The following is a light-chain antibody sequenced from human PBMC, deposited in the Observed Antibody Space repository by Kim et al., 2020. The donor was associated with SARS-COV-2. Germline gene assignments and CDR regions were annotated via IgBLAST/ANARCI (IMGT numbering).Light chain of an antibody. CDR3: QSYDSSLSGSV. V-gene: IGLV1-40*01. CDR2: ANN. CDR1: SSKNGAGKD. Sequence: RGNNCGSGSSSKNGAGKDVHWDQQRPGEAPKHVIYANNNRPAGVPDRFAGAKSDTAASRAITGLQAEDEADYYCQSYDSSLSGSVFGGGTQLTVL. J-gene: IGLJ3*02.